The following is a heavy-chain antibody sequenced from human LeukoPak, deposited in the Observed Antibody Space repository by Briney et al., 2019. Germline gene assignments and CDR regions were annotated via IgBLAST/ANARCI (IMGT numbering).Heavy chain of an antibody. J-gene: IGHJ4*02. CDR3: AKAYSSGWYPPLVFDY. CDR2: ISGSGGST. Sequence: GGSLSLSWAASGSTFGSYALSWVRQAPGKGLKGFQAISGSGGSTYYADSVKGRFTISRDNSKNTLYLQMNSLRAEDTAVYYCAKAYSSGWYPPLVFDYWGQGTLVTVSS. D-gene: IGHD6-19*01. CDR1: GSTFGSYA. V-gene: IGHV3-23*01.